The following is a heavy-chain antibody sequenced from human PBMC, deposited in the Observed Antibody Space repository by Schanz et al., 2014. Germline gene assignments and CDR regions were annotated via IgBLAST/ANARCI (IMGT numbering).Heavy chain of an antibody. D-gene: IGHD2-2*01. CDR1: GYTFSRYG. CDR3: ARDRRRYCSTASCLHDNWFDP. CDR2: IGGHSGDT. J-gene: IGHJ5*02. V-gene: IGHV1-18*01. Sequence: QVQLIQSGAEVKKPGASVKVSCKASGYTFSRYGISWVRQAPGQGLEWMGWIGGHSGDTRYAQQFQGRLTMTTDTSTGTAYMELRSLRSDDTAVYYCARDRRRYCSTASCLHDNWFDPWGQGTLVIVSS.